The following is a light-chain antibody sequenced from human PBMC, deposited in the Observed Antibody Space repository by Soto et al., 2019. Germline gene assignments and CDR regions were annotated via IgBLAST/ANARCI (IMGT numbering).Light chain of an antibody. Sequence: DIQMTQSPSTLSASVGDTVTITCRASQTIGTWLAWYQQKPAKAPKLLIYKASTLESGVPSRFSGSGSGTEFTLTISSLQADEFATYYCQQYNDLSTFGGGTKVEIK. CDR1: QTIGTW. J-gene: IGKJ4*01. CDR2: KAS. CDR3: QQYNDLST. V-gene: IGKV1-5*03.